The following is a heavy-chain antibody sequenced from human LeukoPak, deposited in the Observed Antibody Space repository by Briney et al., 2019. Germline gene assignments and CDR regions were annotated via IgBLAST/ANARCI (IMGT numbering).Heavy chain of an antibody. CDR2: MNKDGSEK. D-gene: IGHD1/OR15-1a*01. V-gene: IGHV3-7*03. CDR1: GFILSNHW. CDR3: ARNNGMDV. J-gene: IGHJ6*02. Sequence: PGGSLRLSCAASGFILSNHWMTWVRQAPGKGPEWVANMNKDGSEKYYVDSVKGRFTISRDTAKNSLYLQMNNLRVEDTALYYCARNNGMDVWGQGTTVVVSS.